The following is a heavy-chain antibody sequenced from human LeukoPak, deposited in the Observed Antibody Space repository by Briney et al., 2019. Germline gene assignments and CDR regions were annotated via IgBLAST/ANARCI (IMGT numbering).Heavy chain of an antibody. CDR2: FDPEDGET. V-gene: IGHV1-24*01. D-gene: IGHD3-10*01. CDR3: ATCNPYYCGSRNLKELDY. J-gene: IGHJ4*02. CDR1: GYTLTELS. Sequence: GASVKVSCKVSGYTLTELSMHWVRQAPGNGLEWMGGFDPEDGETIYAQKFQGRVTMTEDTSTDTAYMELSSLRSDDTAVYYCATCNPYYCGSRNLKELDYWGQGTLVTVSS.